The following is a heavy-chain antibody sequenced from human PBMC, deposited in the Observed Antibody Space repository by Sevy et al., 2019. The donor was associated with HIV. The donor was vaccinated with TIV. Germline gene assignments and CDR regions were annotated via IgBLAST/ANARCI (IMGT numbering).Heavy chain of an antibody. V-gene: IGHV3-30*02. CDR2: IRYDGSNK. Sequence: GGSLRLSCAASGFTFSSYGMHWVRQAPGKGLEWVAFIRYDGSNKYYADSVKGRFTISRDNSKNTLYLQMNSLRAEDTAVYYSAKDLPCTSCYGYFHHWGQGTLVTVSS. D-gene: IGHD2-2*01. CDR3: AKDLPCTSCYGYFHH. CDR1: GFTFSSYG. J-gene: IGHJ1*01.